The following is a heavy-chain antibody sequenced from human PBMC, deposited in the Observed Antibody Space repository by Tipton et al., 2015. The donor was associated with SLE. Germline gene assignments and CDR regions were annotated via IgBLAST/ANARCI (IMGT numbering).Heavy chain of an antibody. CDR1: GGSISSHY. CDR3: ARDRYSSSWYPHDAFDI. Sequence: TLSLTCKVSGGSISSHYWSWIRQSPGKGLEWIGYIYYSGSTNYNPSLKSRVTISIDTSKNQFSLKLTSVTAADTAVYYCARDRYSSSWYPHDAFDIWGQGTMVIVSS. V-gene: IGHV4-59*11. D-gene: IGHD6-13*01. J-gene: IGHJ3*02. CDR2: IYYSGST.